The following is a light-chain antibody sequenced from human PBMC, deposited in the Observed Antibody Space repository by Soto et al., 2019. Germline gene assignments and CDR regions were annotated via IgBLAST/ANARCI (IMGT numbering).Light chain of an antibody. V-gene: IGKV1-12*01. CDR2: AAS. J-gene: IGKJ5*01. Sequence: MTQSPSSLSASVGDRVTITCRASQGISSYLAWYQQKPGKAPKLLIYAASSLQSGVPSRFSGSASGTYFTLTISSLQPEDFATYYCQQASSFPLTFGQGTRLEIK. CDR3: QQASSFPLT. CDR1: QGISSY.